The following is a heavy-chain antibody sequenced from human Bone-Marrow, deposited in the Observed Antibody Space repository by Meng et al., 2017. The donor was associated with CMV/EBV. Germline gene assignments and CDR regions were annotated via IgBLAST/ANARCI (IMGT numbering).Heavy chain of an antibody. CDR1: GYTFTGYY. V-gene: IGHV1-2*02. CDR2: INPNSGGT. D-gene: IGHD2-2*03. CDR3: ARAAGYCSSTSCLNFDY. Sequence: ASVKVSCKASGYTFTGYYMHWVRQAPGQGLEWMGWINPNSGGTNYAQKFQGRVTMTRDTSISTAYMELSRLRSDDTAVYYCARAAGYCSSTSCLNFDYWGQGPLVTCYS. J-gene: IGHJ4*02.